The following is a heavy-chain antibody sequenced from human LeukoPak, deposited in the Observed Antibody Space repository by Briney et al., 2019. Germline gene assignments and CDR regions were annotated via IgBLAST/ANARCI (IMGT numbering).Heavy chain of an antibody. D-gene: IGHD3-3*01. CDR3: AGRRITIFGEVIRSRRHYFDP. V-gene: IGHV4-59*12. CDR2: IYYSGDT. J-gene: IGHJ5*02. CDR1: RDSISGYS. Sequence: SETLSLTCTVSRDSISGYSWSWIRQSPGGGLEWIGYIYYSGDTAYNPSLRSRVTMSVDTSKNQFSLKLSSVTAADTAVYYCAGRRITIFGEVIRSRRHYFDPWGQGSLVTVSS.